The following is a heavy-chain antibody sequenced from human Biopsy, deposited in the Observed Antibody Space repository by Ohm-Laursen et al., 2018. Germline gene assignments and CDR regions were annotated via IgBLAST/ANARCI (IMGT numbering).Heavy chain of an antibody. CDR1: GFTFSNYE. CDR2: IGSSGSPI. D-gene: IGHD3-3*01. J-gene: IGHJ4*02. Sequence: GSLRLSCAASGFTFSNYEMNWVRQAPGKGLEWISYIGSSGSPIYYADSVEGRFTISRDNAKNSLYLQMNSLRAEDTAVYYCAREGWSAYSLDFDYWGQGTLVTVSS. V-gene: IGHV3-48*03. CDR3: AREGWSAYSLDFDY.